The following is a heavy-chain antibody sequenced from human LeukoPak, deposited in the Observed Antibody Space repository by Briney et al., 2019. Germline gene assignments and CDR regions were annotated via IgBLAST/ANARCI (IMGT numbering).Heavy chain of an antibody. Sequence: GGSLRLSCAASGFTISSNYMSWVRQAPGKGLEWVSVIYSGGTTYYADSVRGRFTISRDNSKNTLYLQMNSLRAEDTAVYYCTRDSTYYGSGSYYYWGQGTLVTVSS. D-gene: IGHD3-10*01. CDR1: GFTISSNY. J-gene: IGHJ4*02. CDR2: IYSGGTT. CDR3: TRDSTYYGSGSYYY. V-gene: IGHV3-53*01.